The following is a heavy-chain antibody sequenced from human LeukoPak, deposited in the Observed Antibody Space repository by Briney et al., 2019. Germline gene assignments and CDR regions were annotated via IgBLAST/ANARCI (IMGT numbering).Heavy chain of an antibody. D-gene: IGHD6-19*01. V-gene: IGHV4-59*01. J-gene: IGHJ2*01. CDR2: IYYSGST. CDR3: ARDQGGWWGYFDL. CDR1: GGSISSYY. Sequence: NASETLSLTCTVSGGSISSYYWSWIRQPPGKGLEWIGYIYYSGSTNYNPSLKSRVTISVDTSKNQFSLKLSSVTAADTAVYYCARDQGGWWGYFDLWGRGTLVTVSS.